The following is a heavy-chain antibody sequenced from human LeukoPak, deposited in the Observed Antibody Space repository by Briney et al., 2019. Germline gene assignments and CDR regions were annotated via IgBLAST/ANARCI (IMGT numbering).Heavy chain of an antibody. CDR3: ARDLGPYCSGGSCYSRSPDY. J-gene: IGHJ4*02. V-gene: IGHV3-33*01. CDR1: GFTFSSYG. Sequence: GGSLRLSCAASGFTFSSYGMHWVRQAPGKGLEWVAVIWYDGSNKYYADSVKGRFTISRDNSKNTLYLQMNSLSAEDTAVYYCARDLGPYCSGGSCYSRSPDYWGQGTLVTVSS. CDR2: IWYDGSNK. D-gene: IGHD2-15*01.